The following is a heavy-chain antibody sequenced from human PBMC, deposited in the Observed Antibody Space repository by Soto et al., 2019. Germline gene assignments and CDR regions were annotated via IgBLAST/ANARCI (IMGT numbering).Heavy chain of an antibody. D-gene: IGHD1-7*01. Sequence: PSETLSLTCAVSGGSISSGGYSWSWIRQPPGKGLEWIGYIYHSGSTYYNPSLKSRVTISVDRSKNNFSLRLNSVTAADTAVYYCASGNHGITGTSDYWGQGTLVTVSS. CDR3: ASGNHGITGTSDY. CDR1: GGSISSGGYS. CDR2: IYHSGST. J-gene: IGHJ4*02. V-gene: IGHV4-30-2*01.